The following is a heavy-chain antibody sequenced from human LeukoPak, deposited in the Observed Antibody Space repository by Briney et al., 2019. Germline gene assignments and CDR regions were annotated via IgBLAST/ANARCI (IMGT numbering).Heavy chain of an antibody. CDR2: IIPIFGTA. CDR3: AGGSGDGNNYVGENYFDY. CDR1: GGTFSSYA. Sequence: VASVKVSCKASGGTFSSYAISWVRQAPGQGLEWMGGIIPIFGTANCAQKFQGRVTITTDESTSTAYMELSSLRSEDTAVYYWAGGSGDGNNYVGENYFDYGGKETLVTVPS. J-gene: IGHJ4*02. V-gene: IGHV1-69*05. D-gene: IGHD5-24*01.